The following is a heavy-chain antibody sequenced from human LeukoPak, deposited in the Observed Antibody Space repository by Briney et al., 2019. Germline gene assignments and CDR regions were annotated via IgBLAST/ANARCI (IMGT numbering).Heavy chain of an antibody. CDR1: GSNFTSYW. J-gene: IGHJ4*02. Sequence: NHGESLQISCKGSGSNFTSYWIGWVRQLPGKGLEWMGIIYPGDYDTRYSPSFQGQVTISADKSISTAYLQWSSLKASDTAMYYCARLKSSGWSQDDYWGQGTLVTVSS. D-gene: IGHD6-19*01. CDR3: ARLKSSGWSQDDY. V-gene: IGHV5-51*01. CDR2: IYPGDYDT.